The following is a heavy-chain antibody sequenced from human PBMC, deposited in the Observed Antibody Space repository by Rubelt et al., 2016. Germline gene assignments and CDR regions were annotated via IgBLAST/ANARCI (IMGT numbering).Heavy chain of an antibody. CDR3: ARVGGYSYGQGWFDP. CDR2: ISYSGST. CDR1: GDSINTNNFY. V-gene: IGHV4-39*01. Sequence: QLQLHESGLGLVRPSETLSLTCSVSGDSINTNNFYWGWIRQPPGKGLEWIGIISYSGSTYYSPSLKSRVTISVDTSKNQFSLKLSCGTAADTAVYYCARVGGYSYGQGWFDPWGQGTLVTVSS. J-gene: IGHJ5*02. D-gene: IGHD5-18*01.